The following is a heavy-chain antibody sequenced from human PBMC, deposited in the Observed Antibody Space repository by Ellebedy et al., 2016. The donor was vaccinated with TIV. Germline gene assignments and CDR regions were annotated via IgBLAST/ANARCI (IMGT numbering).Heavy chain of an antibody. CDR2: VYYSGST. CDR1: GGSITNHY. V-gene: IGHV4-59*11. J-gene: IGHJ4*02. CDR3: ARREGSGWPFDY. D-gene: IGHD6-19*01. Sequence: SETLSLTCTVSGGSITNHYWTWVRQAPGKGLEWVGYVYYSGSTNSNPSLKSRVTISLDTSKNQFSLKLASVTAADTAVYYCARREGSGWPFDYWGQGTLVTVSS.